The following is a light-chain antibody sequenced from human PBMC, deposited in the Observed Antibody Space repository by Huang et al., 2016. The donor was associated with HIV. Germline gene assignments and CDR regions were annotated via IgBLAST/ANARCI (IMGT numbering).Light chain of an antibody. CDR1: QSINTY. J-gene: IGKJ2*01. V-gene: IGKV1-39*01. Sequence: DIQMTQSPSSLSASVGDRVTITCRASQSINTYLNWYQQKLGKAPRLLIYAASSLQSGVPSRFSGSGSGTDFTLTISSLQPEDFAIYYCQQSYNTPYTFGQGTKLEIK. CDR2: AAS. CDR3: QQSYNTPYT.